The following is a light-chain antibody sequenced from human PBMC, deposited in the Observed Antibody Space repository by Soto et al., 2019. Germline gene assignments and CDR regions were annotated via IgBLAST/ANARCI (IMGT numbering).Light chain of an antibody. CDR2: GTS. Sequence: EIVMTQSPATLSVSPGERATLSCRASQSVSSNLAWYQQRPGQAPRLPIYGTSSRATGIPDRFSGSGSGTDFTLTISRLEPEDFAVYFCQRYGSSPLITFGQGTRLEIK. CDR1: QSVSSN. J-gene: IGKJ5*01. V-gene: IGKV3-20*01. CDR3: QRYGSSPLIT.